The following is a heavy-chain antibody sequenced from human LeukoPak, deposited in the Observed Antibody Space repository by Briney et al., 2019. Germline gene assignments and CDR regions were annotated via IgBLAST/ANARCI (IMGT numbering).Heavy chain of an antibody. CDR2: IYHSGST. CDR3: ATRNYYYGMDV. J-gene: IGHJ6*02. Sequence: PSETLSLTCAVSGGSISSSNWWSWVRQPPGEGLEWIGEIYHSGSTNYNPSLKSRVTISVDKSKNQFSLKLSSVPAADTAVYYCATRNYYYGMDVWGQGTTVTVSS. V-gene: IGHV4-4*02. CDR1: GGSISSSNW.